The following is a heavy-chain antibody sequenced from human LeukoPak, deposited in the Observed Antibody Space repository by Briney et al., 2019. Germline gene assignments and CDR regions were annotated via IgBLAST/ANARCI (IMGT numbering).Heavy chain of an antibody. J-gene: IGHJ3*02. V-gene: IGHV5-51*01. CDR3: ARLLGLKVVKPDDEAFDI. CDR1: EYSFTNYW. Sequence: GESLKISCKGSEYSFTNYWIGWVRQMPGKGLEWMGFIYPGDSNSRYNPSFQGQVTISVDKSISTAYLQWSSLKASDSAIYYCARLLGLKVVKPDDEAFDIWGQGTMVTVSS. D-gene: IGHD3-22*01. CDR2: IYPGDSNS.